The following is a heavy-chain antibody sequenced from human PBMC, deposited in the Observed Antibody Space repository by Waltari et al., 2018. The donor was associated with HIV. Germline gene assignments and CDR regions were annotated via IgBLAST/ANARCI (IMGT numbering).Heavy chain of an antibody. V-gene: IGHV1-2*02. CDR3: ARGGGPNSTGH. CDR1: GYRFTSYY. D-gene: IGHD3-16*01. CDR2: INPKSGGT. J-gene: IGHJ4*02. Sequence: QVQLMQSGAEVKKPGASVKVSCEASGYRFTSYYIYWVRQAPGQGLEWMGWINPKSGGTNYARRFEGEGSLTRDTSINTVFLEFNRPTLDDTAFYYCARGGGPNSTGHWGQGTLITVSS.